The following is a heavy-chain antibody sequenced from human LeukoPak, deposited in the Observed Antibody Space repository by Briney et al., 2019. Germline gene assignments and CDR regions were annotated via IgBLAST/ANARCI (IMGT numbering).Heavy chain of an antibody. J-gene: IGHJ4*02. V-gene: IGHV4-38-2*02. D-gene: IGHD4-17*01. CDR1: GYSISTSYY. CDR2: IYHSGNT. CDR3: ARAGYGDSDFDY. Sequence: SETLSLTCTVSGYSISTSYYWGWIRPPPGKGLEWIGSIYHSGNTYYNPSLKSRVTISVDTSKNQFSLKLNSVTAADTAVYYCARAGYGDSDFDYWGLGTLVTVSS.